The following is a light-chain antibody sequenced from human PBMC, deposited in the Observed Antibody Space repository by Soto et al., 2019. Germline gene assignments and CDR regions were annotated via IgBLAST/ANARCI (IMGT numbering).Light chain of an antibody. V-gene: IGKV3-11*01. CDR3: KHRSNWPWTT. CDR1: ESVNIY. CDR2: DAS. Sequence: EIVLTQSPATLSLSPGESATLSCRASESVNIYISCYQQKPAQAPRLLIYDASNRATGIPTRFSGSGCGTDFSLTISSLEPEDFAVYYCKHRSNWPWTTFGQGTRVELK. J-gene: IGKJ1*01.